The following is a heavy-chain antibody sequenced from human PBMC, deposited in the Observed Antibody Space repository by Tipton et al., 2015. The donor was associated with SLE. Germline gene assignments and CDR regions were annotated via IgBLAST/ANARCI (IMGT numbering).Heavy chain of an antibody. CDR1: GGSINGDSFQ. CDR2: FSYSGSP. CDR3: ARHEAYSGSSPFDI. J-gene: IGHJ3*02. D-gene: IGHD1-26*01. Sequence: TLSLTCTVSGGSINGDSFQWSWIRQPPGKGLEWIGYFSYSGSPNYNPSLKSRVTISVDTSKNQFSLKLTSVTAADTAVYYCARHEAYSGSSPFDIWGHGTMVTVSS. V-gene: IGHV4-61*01.